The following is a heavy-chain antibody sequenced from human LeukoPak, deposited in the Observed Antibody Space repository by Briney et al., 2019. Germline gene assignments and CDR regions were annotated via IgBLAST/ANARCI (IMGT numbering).Heavy chain of an antibody. J-gene: IGHJ4*02. D-gene: IGHD5-18*01. CDR1: GGSISSYY. Sequence: PSETLSLTCTVSGGSISSYYWSWIRQPPGKGLEWIGYIYYSENTNYNPSLKSRVTISVDTSKNQFSLKLSSVTAADTAVYYCARSHKAMAGEGLLDYWGQGTLVTVSS. CDR2: IYYSENT. V-gene: IGHV4-59*01. CDR3: ARSHKAMAGEGLLDY.